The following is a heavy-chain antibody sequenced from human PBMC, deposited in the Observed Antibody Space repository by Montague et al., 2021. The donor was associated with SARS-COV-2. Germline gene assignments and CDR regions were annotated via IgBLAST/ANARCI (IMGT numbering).Heavy chain of an antibody. Sequence: SETLSLTCSVSGYSISSNRYYWGWLRQPPEKGLEWIGSVYYGGSTYNTPPLESRVTIAIDTSKNQFSLKMSSATAADTTVYYCAGHSSMWHRFDYWGQGTLVTVSS. CDR3: AGHSSMWHRFDY. CDR1: GYSISSNRYY. V-gene: IGHV4-39*01. J-gene: IGHJ4*02. CDR2: VYYGGST. D-gene: IGHD6-19*01.